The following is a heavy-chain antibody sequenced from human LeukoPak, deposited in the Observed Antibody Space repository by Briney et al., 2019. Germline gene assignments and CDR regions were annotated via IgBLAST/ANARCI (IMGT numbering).Heavy chain of an antibody. CDR1: GYTLTSYG. CDR2: ISAYNGNT. CDR3: ARVNFLAAAGTYATYGWFDP. Sequence: ASVNVSCKASGYTLTSYGISWVRQAPGQGLEWMGWISAYNGNTNYAQKLQGRVTMTTDTSTSTAYMELRSLRSDDTAVYYCARVNFLAAAGTYATYGWFDPWGQGTLVTVSS. J-gene: IGHJ5*02. V-gene: IGHV1-18*01. D-gene: IGHD6-13*01.